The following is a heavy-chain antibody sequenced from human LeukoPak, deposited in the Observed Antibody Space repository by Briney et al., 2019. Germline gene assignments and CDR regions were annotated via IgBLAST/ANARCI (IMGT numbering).Heavy chain of an antibody. CDR1: GFTLSPYN. CDR3: AREGPLLVSEDAFDF. D-gene: IGHD2-15*01. CDR2: ISHSSTTI. J-gene: IGHJ3*01. Sequence: GGSLRLXCAASGFTLSPYNMNWVRQAPGKGLEWISYISHSSTTIYYADSVEGRFTISRDNAKNSLYLQMNSLRADDTAVYYCAREGPLLVSEDAFDFWGQGTMVTVSS. V-gene: IGHV3-48*01.